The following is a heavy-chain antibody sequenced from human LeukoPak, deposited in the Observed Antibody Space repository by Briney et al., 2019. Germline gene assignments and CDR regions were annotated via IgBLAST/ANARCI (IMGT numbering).Heavy chain of an antibody. J-gene: IGHJ4*02. D-gene: IGHD3-22*01. CDR2: ISSSSSTT. CDR1: GFTFSSYT. Sequence: GGSLRLSCAASGFTFSSYTMNWVRQAPGKGREWISYISSSSSTTYYADSVRGRFTISRDNAKNSLYLQMNSPRDEDTAVYYCARDYDSTGQIDYWGQGTLVTVSS. CDR3: ARDYDSTGQIDY. V-gene: IGHV3-48*02.